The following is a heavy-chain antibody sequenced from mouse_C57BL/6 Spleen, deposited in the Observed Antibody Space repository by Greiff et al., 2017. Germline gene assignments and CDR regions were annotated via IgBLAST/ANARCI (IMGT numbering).Heavy chain of an antibody. V-gene: IGHV1-80*01. Sequence: QVQLKQSGAELVKPGASVKISCKASGYAFSSYWMNWVKQRPGRGLEWIGQIYPGDGDTNYNGKFKGKATLTAEKSSSTAYMQLSSLISEDSAVYFCARGGGSSYYFDYWGQGTTLTVSS. CDR3: ARGGGSSYYFDY. J-gene: IGHJ2*01. CDR2: IYPGDGDT. D-gene: IGHD1-1*01. CDR1: GYAFSSYW.